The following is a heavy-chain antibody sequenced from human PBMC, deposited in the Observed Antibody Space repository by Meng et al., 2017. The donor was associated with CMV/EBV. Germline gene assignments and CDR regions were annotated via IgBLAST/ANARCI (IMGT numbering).Heavy chain of an antibody. J-gene: IGHJ5*02. CDR3: ARVDCSSTSCYLRFDP. CDR2: INPNSGGT. Sequence: ASVKVSCKASGYTFTGYYMHWVRQAPGQGLEWMGWINPNSGGTNYAQKFQGRVTMTRDTSISTAYMELSRLRSDDTAVYYCARVDCSSTSCYLRFDPWVQGTLVTVSS. V-gene: IGHV1-2*02. D-gene: IGHD2-2*01. CDR1: GYTFTGYY.